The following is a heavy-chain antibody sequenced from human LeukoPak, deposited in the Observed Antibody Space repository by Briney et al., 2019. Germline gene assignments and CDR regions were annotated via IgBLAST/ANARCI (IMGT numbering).Heavy chain of an antibody. D-gene: IGHD2-2*01. CDR3: ARPAATGYFDY. CDR2: INPSGGST. Sequence: GASVKVSCKASGYTFTSYYMHWVRQALGQGLEWMGIINPSGGSTSYAQKFQGRVTMTRDTSTSTVYMELSSLRSEDTAVYYCARPAATGYFDYWGQGTLVTVSS. J-gene: IGHJ4*02. CDR1: GYTFTSYY. V-gene: IGHV1-46*01.